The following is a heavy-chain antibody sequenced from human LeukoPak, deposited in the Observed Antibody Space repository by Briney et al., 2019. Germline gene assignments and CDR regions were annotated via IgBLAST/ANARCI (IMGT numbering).Heavy chain of an antibody. D-gene: IGHD2-2*01. CDR2: INSDGRSTTST. CDR3: ARSTGAPRIDY. V-gene: IGHV3-74*01. J-gene: IGHJ4*02. Sequence: GGSLRLSCAASGFTFNTYLMHWVRQAPGERLVWVSRINSDGRSTTSTSYAESVKGRFTMSRDNAKNTLYLQMNNLRADDMAVYYCARSTGAPRIDYWGQGTLVTVSS. CDR1: GFTFNTYL.